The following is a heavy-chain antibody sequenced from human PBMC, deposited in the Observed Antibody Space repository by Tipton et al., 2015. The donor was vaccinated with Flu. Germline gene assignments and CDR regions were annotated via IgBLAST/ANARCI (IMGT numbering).Heavy chain of an antibody. V-gene: IGHV4-39*07. D-gene: IGHD5-18*01. CDR1: GGSISGSSYY. CDR2: IYYSGST. Sequence: TLSLTCTVSGGSISGSSYYWGWIRQPPGKGLEWIGSIYYSGSTYYNPSLKGRVTISVDTSKNQFSLKLSSVTAADTAVYYCGGLQLPGYWGQGTLVTVSS. J-gene: IGHJ4*02. CDR3: GGLQLPGY.